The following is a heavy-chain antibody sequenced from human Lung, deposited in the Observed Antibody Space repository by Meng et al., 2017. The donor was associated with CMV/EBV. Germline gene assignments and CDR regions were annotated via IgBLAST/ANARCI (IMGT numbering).Heavy chain of an antibody. D-gene: IGHD2-2*01. CDR1: SDSITNYF. J-gene: IGHJ4*02. V-gene: IGHV4-59*06. CDR3: ARGELLWDY. Sequence: QEQLQESGPRLVKPSETLSVTCIVSSDSITNYFWSWVRQPAGKGLEWIGYMDYRGSTFYNPSLKSRVTISVDTSKNQFSLKLSSVTAADTAVYFCARGELLWDYWGQGTLVTVSS. CDR2: MDYRGST.